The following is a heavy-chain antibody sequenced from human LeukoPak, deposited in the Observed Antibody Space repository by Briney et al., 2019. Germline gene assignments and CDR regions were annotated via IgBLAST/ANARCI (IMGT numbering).Heavy chain of an antibody. CDR2: ISGSGGST. J-gene: IGHJ3*02. Sequence: PGGPLRLSCAASGFTFSSYAMSWVRQAPGKVLQLVSAISGSGGSTYYAASVKGRFTISSDNSNNTLYLQMNGLRAEDTAVYYCAKDSSEWPYDAFDIWGQGTMVTVSS. CDR3: AKDSSEWPYDAFDI. V-gene: IGHV3-23*01. CDR1: GFTFSSYA. D-gene: IGHD3-3*01.